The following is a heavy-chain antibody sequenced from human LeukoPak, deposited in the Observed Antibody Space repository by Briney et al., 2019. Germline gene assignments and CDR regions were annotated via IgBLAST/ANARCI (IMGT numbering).Heavy chain of an antibody. CDR1: GYSFTSYW. D-gene: IGHD2-2*01. Sequence: GESLKISCKGSGYSFTSYWIGWVRQMPGKDLEWMGIIYPGDSDTRYSPSLQGQVTISADKSISTAYLQRSSLNASDTAMYYCARRTVEVPAAMDVWGQGTTVTVSS. CDR3: ARRTVEVPAAMDV. J-gene: IGHJ6*02. CDR2: IYPGDSDT. V-gene: IGHV5-51*01.